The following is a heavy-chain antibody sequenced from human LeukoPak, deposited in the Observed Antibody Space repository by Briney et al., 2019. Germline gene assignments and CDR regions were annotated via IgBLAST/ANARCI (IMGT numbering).Heavy chain of an antibody. D-gene: IGHD1-26*01. J-gene: IGHJ4*02. Sequence: PGGSLRLSCAASGFTFSDYYMSWIRQAPGKGLEWVSYISSSGTTIYYADSVKGRFTISRDNARNSLYLQMNSLRAEDTAVYYCARRRDSGSLQHFDYWGQGTLVTVSS. CDR2: ISSSGTTI. CDR3: ARRRDSGSLQHFDY. V-gene: IGHV3-11*01. CDR1: GFTFSDYY.